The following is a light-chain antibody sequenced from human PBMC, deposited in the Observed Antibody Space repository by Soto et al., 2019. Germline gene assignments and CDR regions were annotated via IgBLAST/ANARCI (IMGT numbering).Light chain of an antibody. CDR3: QQSFSTLIT. CDR1: QSISTD. Sequence: IQLSQSPSSLSASVGDRVTISCRASQSISTDLHWYQQKPGKAPNLLIYAASSLQSGVPSRFSGSGSGTDFTLTISSXQPEDFATYYCQQSFSTLITFGQGTRLEIK. V-gene: IGKV1-39*01. CDR2: AAS. J-gene: IGKJ5*01.